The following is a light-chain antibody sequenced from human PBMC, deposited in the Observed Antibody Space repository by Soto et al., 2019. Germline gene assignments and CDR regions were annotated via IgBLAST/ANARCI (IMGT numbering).Light chain of an antibody. J-gene: IGKJ1*01. CDR1: QSVNSYY. CDR3: QYYGSSPLT. Sequence: EIVLTQSPGTLSLSPGERATLSCMASQSVNSYYLAWYQQKPGQAPRLLIYSASSRATGIPDRFSGSGSGTDFTLTISRLEPEDFVVYYCQYYGSSPLTFGQGTKVEIK. CDR2: SAS. V-gene: IGKV3-20*01.